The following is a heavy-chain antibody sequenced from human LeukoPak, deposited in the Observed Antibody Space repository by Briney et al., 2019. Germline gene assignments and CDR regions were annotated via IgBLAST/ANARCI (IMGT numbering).Heavy chain of an antibody. Sequence: GGSLRLSCAASGITFSGYAMHWVRQASGKGLEWVGRIRSKANSYATAYAASVKGRFTISRDDSKNTAYLQMNSLKTEDTAVYYCTSPSIAARRGYWGQGTLVTVSS. CDR2: IRSKANSYAT. D-gene: IGHD6-6*01. CDR1: GITFSGYA. CDR3: TSPSIAARRGY. J-gene: IGHJ4*02. V-gene: IGHV3-73*01.